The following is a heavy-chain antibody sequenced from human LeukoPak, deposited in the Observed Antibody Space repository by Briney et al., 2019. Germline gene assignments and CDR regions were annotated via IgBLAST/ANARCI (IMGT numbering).Heavy chain of an antibody. V-gene: IGHV4-59*01. CDR2: MYNSGST. J-gene: IGHJ4*01. CDR1: GGAIRSYY. CDR3: ARGAQQLPYSFDS. D-gene: IGHD4-11*01. Sequence: SETLSLTCTVSGGAIRSYYWSWIRQPPGKGLEWIGYMYNSGSTNYNPSLKSRVTISVDTSKNQFSLKLSSVTAADTAVYYCARGAQQLPYSFDSWGQGILVTVSS.